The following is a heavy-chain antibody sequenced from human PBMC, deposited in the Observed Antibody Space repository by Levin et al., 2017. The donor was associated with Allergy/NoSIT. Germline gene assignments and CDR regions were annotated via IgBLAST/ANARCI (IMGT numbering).Heavy chain of an antibody. CDR2: IYYSGST. D-gene: IGHD1-26*01. V-gene: IGHV4-59*01. CDR3: ARTPHREVYMSGSYNFDY. Sequence: PSETLSLTCTVSGGSISSYYWSWIRQPPGKGLEWIGYIYYSGSTNYNPSLKSRVTISVDTSKNQFSLKLSSVTAADTAVYYCARTPHREVYMSGSYNFDYWGQGTLVTVSS. J-gene: IGHJ4*02. CDR1: GGSISSYY.